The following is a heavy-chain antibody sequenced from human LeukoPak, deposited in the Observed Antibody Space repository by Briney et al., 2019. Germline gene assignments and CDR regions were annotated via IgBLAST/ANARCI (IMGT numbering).Heavy chain of an antibody. Sequence: ASVKVSCKASGYTFTSYGISWVRQAPGQGLEWMGWISAYNGNTNYAQKLQGRVTMTTDTSTSTAYMELRSLRSDDTAVYYCAREERCFDWLSGDFDYWGQGTLVTVSS. CDR2: ISAYNGNT. D-gene: IGHD3-9*01. J-gene: IGHJ4*02. CDR3: AREERCFDWLSGDFDY. V-gene: IGHV1-18*04. CDR1: GYTFTSYG.